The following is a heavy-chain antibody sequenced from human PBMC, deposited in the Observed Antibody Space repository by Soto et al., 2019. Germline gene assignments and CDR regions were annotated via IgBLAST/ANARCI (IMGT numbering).Heavy chain of an antibody. D-gene: IGHD1-20*01. CDR2: INWNGGNA. CDR3: ARAQVLGITGTGPAFDI. CDR1: GFTFDDYG. J-gene: IGHJ3*02. V-gene: IGHV3-20*01. Sequence: EVQLVESGGGVVRPGGSLRLSCAASGFTFDDYGMSWVRQAPGKGLEWVSGINWNGGNAGYAGSVKGRFTISGDNDKNSVYLQMNGLRAEDTALYHCARAQVLGITGTGPAFDIWGQGTMVTVSS.